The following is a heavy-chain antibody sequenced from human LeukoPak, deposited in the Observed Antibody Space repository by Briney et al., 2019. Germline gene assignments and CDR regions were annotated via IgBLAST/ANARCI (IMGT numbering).Heavy chain of an antibody. D-gene: IGHD1-26*01. J-gene: IGHJ4*02. V-gene: IGHV3-20*04. CDR1: GFTFDDYG. Sequence: PGGSLRLSCAASGFTFDDYGMSWVRQAPGKGLEWVSGINWNGGSIGYADSVKGRFTISRDNAKNSLYLQMNSLRAEDTALYYCARVHSGSYSLGYWGQGTLVTVSS. CDR3: ARVHSGSYSLGY. CDR2: INWNGGSI.